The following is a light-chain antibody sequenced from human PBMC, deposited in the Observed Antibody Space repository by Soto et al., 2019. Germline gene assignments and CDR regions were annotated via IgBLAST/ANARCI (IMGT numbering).Light chain of an antibody. CDR2: KVS. Sequence: DVVMTQSPLSLPVTLGQPASISCSSSQSLVHSDGNTYLSWFQQRPGQSPRRLIYKVSNRDSGVPDRFSGSGAGTDFTLKISRVEAEDVGVYYCMQGSHWPPITFGQGTRLEI. CDR1: QSLVHSDGNTY. V-gene: IGKV2-30*02. J-gene: IGKJ5*01. CDR3: MQGSHWPPIT.